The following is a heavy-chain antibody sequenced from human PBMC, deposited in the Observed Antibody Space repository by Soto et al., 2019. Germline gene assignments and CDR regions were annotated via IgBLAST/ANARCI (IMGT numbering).Heavy chain of an antibody. CDR1: GFTFSSYA. V-gene: IGHV3-23*01. D-gene: IGHD4-17*01. J-gene: IGHJ4*02. CDR2: ISGSGGST. CDR3: AKDRDDYGDYDDVRDY. Sequence: GGSLRLSCAASGFTFSSYAMSWVRQAPGKGLEWVSAISGSGGSTYYAESVKGRFTISRDNSKNTLYLQMNSLRAEDTAVYYCAKDRDDYGDYDDVRDYWGQGTLVTVSS.